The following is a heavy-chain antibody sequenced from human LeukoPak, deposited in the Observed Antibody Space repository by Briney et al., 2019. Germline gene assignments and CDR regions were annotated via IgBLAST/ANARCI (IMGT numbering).Heavy chain of an antibody. CDR1: GFTVSSNY. J-gene: IGHJ4*02. CDR2: IYSGGST. Sequence: GGSLRLSCAASGFTVSSNYMSWVRQAPGKGLEWVSVIYSGGSTYYADSVKGRFTISRDNSKNTLYLQMNSLRAEDTAVYYCARDRRLDYYDSGGAFDYWGQGTLVTVSS. CDR3: ARDRRLDYYDSGGAFDY. D-gene: IGHD3-22*01. V-gene: IGHV3-66*01.